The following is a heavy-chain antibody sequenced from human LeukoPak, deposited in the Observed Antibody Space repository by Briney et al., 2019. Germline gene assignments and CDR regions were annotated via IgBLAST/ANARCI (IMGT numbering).Heavy chain of an antibody. CDR3: ARWYYYETSGLYYGSFDN. Sequence: PGGTLRLSCAASGFNFFNYGITWVRQAPGKGLEWLTGISGSGSRTYYADSVKGRFTISRDNSKNTVYLEMRSLRAEDTAVYYCARWYYYETSGLYYGSFDNWGQGTLVTVSS. CDR1: GFNFFNYG. CDR2: ISGSGSRT. D-gene: IGHD3-22*01. J-gene: IGHJ5*02. V-gene: IGHV3-23*01.